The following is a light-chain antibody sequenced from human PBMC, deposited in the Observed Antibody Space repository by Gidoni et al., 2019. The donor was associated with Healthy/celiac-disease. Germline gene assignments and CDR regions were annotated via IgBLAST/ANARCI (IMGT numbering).Light chain of an antibody. CDR1: QSVSSY. Sequence: DIVFTHSPATLSLSPGERATLSCRASQSVSSYLAWYQQKPGQAARLLIYDASNRATGIPARFSGSGSGTDFTLTISSLEPEDFAVYYCQQRSNWPPYTFGQXTKLEIK. J-gene: IGKJ2*01. CDR2: DAS. V-gene: IGKV3-11*01. CDR3: QQRSNWPPYT.